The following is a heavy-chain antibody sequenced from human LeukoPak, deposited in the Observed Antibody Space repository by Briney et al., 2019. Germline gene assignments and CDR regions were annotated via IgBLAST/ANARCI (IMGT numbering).Heavy chain of an antibody. D-gene: IGHD6-13*01. J-gene: IGHJ6*03. CDR3: ARHDRVAALYYMDV. CDR1: GGSISSYY. V-gene: IGHV4-59*08. Sequence: SEALSVTSTVPGGSISSYYWSWIRQPPGKGLEWIGYTYYSGGTSYNPSLKSRVAISIDTSKNQFSLKLSSVTAADTAVYYCARHDRVAALYYMDVWGKGTTVTVSS. CDR2: TYYSGGT.